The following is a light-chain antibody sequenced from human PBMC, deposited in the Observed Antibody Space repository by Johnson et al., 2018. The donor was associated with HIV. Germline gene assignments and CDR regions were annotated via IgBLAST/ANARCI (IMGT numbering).Light chain of an antibody. V-gene: IGLV1-51*02. J-gene: IGLJ1*01. Sequence: QSVLTQPPSVSAAPGQKVTISCSGSNSNIGNNYVSWYQQLPGTAPKLLIYKNDKRPSGIPDRFSGSKSCTSATLGITGLQTGDEANYYCGTWDSSLNAYVFGAATKVAVL. CDR3: GTWDSSLNAYV. CDR1: NSNIGNNY. CDR2: KND.